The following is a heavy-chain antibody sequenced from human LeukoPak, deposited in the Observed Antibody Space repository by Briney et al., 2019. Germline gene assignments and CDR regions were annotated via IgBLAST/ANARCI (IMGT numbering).Heavy chain of an antibody. CDR2: MAYDGSRT. Sequence: GRSLRLFCAGSGFTFGGYGMHWFRQTPGKGREGVAVMAYDGSRTFYADSVKGRFTISRDNSKNTMSVQMDDLRAEDTAVYYCTRYNNDHFDSWGQGTLVTVSS. CDR3: TRYNNDHFDS. D-gene: IGHD1-14*01. CDR1: GFTFGGYG. J-gene: IGHJ4*02. V-gene: IGHV3-33*01.